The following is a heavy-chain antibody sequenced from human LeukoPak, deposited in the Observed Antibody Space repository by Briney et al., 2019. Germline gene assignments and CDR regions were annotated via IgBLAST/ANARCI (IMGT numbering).Heavy chain of an antibody. CDR3: ARDLGEMATIGFDY. J-gene: IGHJ4*02. CDR2: ISSSSSYI. V-gene: IGHV3-21*01. CDR1: GFPFSSYS. D-gene: IGHD5-24*01. Sequence: GGSLRLSCAASGFPFSSYSMNWVRQAPGKELEWVSSISSSSSYIDYADSVEGRFTISRDNAKNSLYLQMNSLRAEATAVYYCARDLGEMATIGFDYWGQGTLVTVSS.